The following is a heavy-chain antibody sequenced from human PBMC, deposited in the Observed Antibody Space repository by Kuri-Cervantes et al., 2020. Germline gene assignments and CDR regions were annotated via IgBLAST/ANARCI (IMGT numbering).Heavy chain of an antibody. Sequence: ESLKISCTVSGGSISSGGYYWGWIRQPPGKGLEWIGYIYYSGSTNYNPSLKSRVTISVDTSKNQFSLKLSSVTAADTAVYYCARAPGSRGVVPAAFDIWGQGTMVTVSS. J-gene: IGHJ3*02. CDR2: IYYSGST. V-gene: IGHV4-61*08. D-gene: IGHD2-2*01. CDR3: ARAPGSRGVVPAAFDI. CDR1: GGSISSGGYY.